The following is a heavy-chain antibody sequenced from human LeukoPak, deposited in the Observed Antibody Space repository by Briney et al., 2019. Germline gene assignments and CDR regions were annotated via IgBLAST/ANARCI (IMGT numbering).Heavy chain of an antibody. D-gene: IGHD3-10*01. CDR2: IVVGSGNT. CDR1: GFTFTSSA. V-gene: IGHV1-58*01. J-gene: IGHJ5*02. CDR3: VRDGEGLAISVNYWFDL. Sequence: GTSVKVSCKASGFTFTSSAVQWVRQARGQRLEWIGWIVVGSGNTNYAQKFQERVTITRDMSTSTAYMELRSLTSEDTAVYYCVRDGEGLAISVNYWFDLWGQGTLVTVSS.